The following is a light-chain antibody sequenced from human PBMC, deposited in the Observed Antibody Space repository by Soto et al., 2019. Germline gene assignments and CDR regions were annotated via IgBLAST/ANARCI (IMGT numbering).Light chain of an antibody. V-gene: IGKV3-15*01. CDR2: DTS. CDR3: EPYNNWPLT. Sequence: EIVMTQSPAALSGDPGERGTRACRASQSVRNTLAWYQHKPGQTPRLLIYDTSTRATGVPTRFSGSRSGAEFTLTINSLQSEDFAVYYCEPYNNWPLTFGGGTKGDIK. CDR1: QSVRNT. J-gene: IGKJ4*01.